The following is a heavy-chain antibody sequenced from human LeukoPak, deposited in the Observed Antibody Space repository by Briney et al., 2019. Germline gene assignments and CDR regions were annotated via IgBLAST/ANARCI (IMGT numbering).Heavy chain of an antibody. D-gene: IGHD3-10*01. CDR1: GFTFSDYY. V-gene: IGHV3-15*01. CDR3: TKDHGSGSYYFDY. J-gene: IGHJ4*02. Sequence: AGGSLRLSCAASGFTFSDYYMNWIRQAPGKGLEWVGRIKSKTDGGTVDYAAPVKGRFTISRDDLKNTLYLEMNSLKTEDTAVYYCTKDHGSGSYYFDYWGQGTLVTVSS. CDR2: IKSKTDGGTV.